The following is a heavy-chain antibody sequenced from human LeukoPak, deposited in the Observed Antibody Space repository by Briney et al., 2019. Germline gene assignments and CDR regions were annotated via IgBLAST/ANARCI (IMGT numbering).Heavy chain of an antibody. V-gene: IGHV1-18*01. CDR1: GYTFTSYG. CDR3: ARQAAVAGRLGYYYYGMDV. D-gene: IGHD6-19*01. CDR2: ISAYNGNT. J-gene: IGHJ6*02. Sequence: ASVTVSCTASGYTFTSYGISWVRQAPGQGLEWMGWISAYNGNTNYAQKLQGRVTMTTDTSTSTAYMELRSLRSDDTAVYYCARQAAVAGRLGYYYYGMDVWGQGTTVTVSS.